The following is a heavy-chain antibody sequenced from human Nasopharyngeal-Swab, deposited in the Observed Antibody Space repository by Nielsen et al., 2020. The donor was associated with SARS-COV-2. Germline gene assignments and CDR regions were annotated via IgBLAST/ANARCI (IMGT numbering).Heavy chain of an antibody. CDR1: GFRFSGYG. CDR3: ARDILGSSGWKHFDS. J-gene: IGHJ4*02. V-gene: IGHV3-30*03. Sequence: LKISCAASGFRFSGYGMHWVRQAPGKGLEWVAYISFDVINQAYAESARGRFTVSRDNSKNTLFLQMNSLIIEDTAVYYCARDILGSSGWKHFDSWGQGTLVTVSS. D-gene: IGHD6-25*01. CDR2: ISFDVINQ.